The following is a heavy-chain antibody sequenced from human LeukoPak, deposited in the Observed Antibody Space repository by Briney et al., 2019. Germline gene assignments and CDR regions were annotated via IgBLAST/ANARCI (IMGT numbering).Heavy chain of an antibody. Sequence: PSETLSLTCAVSGCSISSYYWSWIRLPPGKGLEWISYLSKGGNTNYSPSLKSRVTIFGDTSKNQFFLKLSYVTAADTAVYYCARARYVNSFYAFDIWGEGTLVAVSS. CDR3: ARARYVNSFYAFDI. CDR2: LSKGGNT. J-gene: IGHJ3*02. D-gene: IGHD3-9*01. V-gene: IGHV4-59*01. CDR1: GCSISSYY.